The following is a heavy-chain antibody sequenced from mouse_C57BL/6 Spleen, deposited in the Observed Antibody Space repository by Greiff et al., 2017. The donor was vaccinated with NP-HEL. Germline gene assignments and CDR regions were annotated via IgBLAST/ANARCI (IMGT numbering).Heavy chain of an antibody. CDR2: INPNNGGT. J-gene: IGHJ1*03. CDR3: ARHYGSSYWYFDV. D-gene: IGHD1-1*01. V-gene: IGHV1-26*01. CDR1: GYTFTDYY. Sequence: EVKLMESGPELVKPGASVKISCKASGYTFTDYYMNWVKQSHGKSLEWIGDINPNNGGTSYNQKFKGKATLTVDKSSSTAYMELRSLTSEDSAVYYCARHYGSSYWYFDVWGTGTTVTVSS.